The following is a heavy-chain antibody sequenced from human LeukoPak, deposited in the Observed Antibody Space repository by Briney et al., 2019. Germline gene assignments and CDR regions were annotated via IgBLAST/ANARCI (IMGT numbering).Heavy chain of an antibody. CDR2: ISSSSSYI. J-gene: IGHJ4*02. CDR3: ARDREQWLDDHFDY. D-gene: IGHD6-19*01. Sequence: PGGSLRLSCAASGFTFSSYSMNWVRQAPGKGLEWVSSISSSSSYIYYADSVKGRFTISRDNAKNSLYLQMNSLRAEDTAVYYCARDREQWLDDHFDYWGQGTLVTVSS. V-gene: IGHV3-21*01. CDR1: GFTFSSYS.